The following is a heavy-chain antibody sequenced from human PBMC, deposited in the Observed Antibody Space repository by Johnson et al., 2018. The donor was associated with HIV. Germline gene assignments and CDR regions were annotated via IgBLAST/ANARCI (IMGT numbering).Heavy chain of an antibody. CDR2: IWYDGSNK. CDR3: AREGGDGYSPSAFDI. J-gene: IGHJ3*02. CDR1: GFTFDDYG. D-gene: IGHD5-24*01. V-gene: IGHV3-33*08. Sequence: QVQLVESGGGVVRPGGSLRLSCAASGFTFDDYGMHWVRQAPGTGLEWVAVIWYDGSNKYYADSVKGRLTISRDNSKNTLYLQMNSLRAEDTAVYYCAREGGDGYSPSAFDIWGQGTMVTVSS.